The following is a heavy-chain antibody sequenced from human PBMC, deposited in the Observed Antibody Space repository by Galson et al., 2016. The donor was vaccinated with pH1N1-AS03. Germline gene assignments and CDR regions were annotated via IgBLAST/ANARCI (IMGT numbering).Heavy chain of an antibody. CDR2: IHPIFGTP. Sequence: SVKVSCKASGGTFSNYAISWMRQAPGQGLEWMGGIHPIFGTPSYAKKFQGRLTVTADDSTSAAYMELSSLTSGDTAMYYCARDRHYDSSGRFYYESEHWGQGTLVIVSS. CDR1: GGTFSNYA. V-gene: IGHV1-69*13. D-gene: IGHD3-22*01. CDR3: ARDRHYDSSGRFYYESEH. J-gene: IGHJ4*02.